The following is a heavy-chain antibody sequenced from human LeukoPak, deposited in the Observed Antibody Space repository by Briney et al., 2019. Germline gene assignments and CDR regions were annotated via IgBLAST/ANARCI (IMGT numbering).Heavy chain of an antibody. CDR1: GFTFDDYG. V-gene: IGHV3-20*04. Sequence: GSLRLSCAASGFTFDDYGMSWVRQAPGKGLEWVAGINWNGASTGYADSVKGRFTISRDNAKDSLYLQMNSLRAEDTALYYCASGWAHAFDIWGQGTMVTVSS. D-gene: IGHD1-26*01. CDR2: INWNGAST. J-gene: IGHJ3*02. CDR3: ASGWAHAFDI.